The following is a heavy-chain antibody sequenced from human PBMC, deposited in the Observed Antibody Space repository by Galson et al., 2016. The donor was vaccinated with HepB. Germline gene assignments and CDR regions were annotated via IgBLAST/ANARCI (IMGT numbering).Heavy chain of an antibody. D-gene: IGHD3-10*01. CDR1: GFTLSSYW. V-gene: IGHV3-7*05. CDR3: ARRRGSGSHDY. Sequence: SLRLSCAASGFTLSSYWMSWVRQAPGKGLEWVANIKQDGSEGYYVDSVKGRFTISRDNAKNSLYLQMNSLRAEDTAVYYCARRRGSGSHDYWGQGTLVTVSS. J-gene: IGHJ4*02. CDR2: IKQDGSEG.